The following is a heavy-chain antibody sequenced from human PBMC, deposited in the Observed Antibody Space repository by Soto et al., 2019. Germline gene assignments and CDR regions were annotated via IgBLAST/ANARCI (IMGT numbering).Heavy chain of an antibody. CDR1: GYTFTGYY. V-gene: IGHV1-2*02. CDR2: INPNSGGT. J-gene: IGHJ4*02. CDR3: ARDGPIVATRPLDC. Sequence: QVQLVQSGAEVKKPGASVKFSCKSAGYTFTGYYMHWVRQAPGQGLEWMGWINPNSGGTNYAQKCQGRVTRTRDTSISTAYMELSRLRSDDTAVYYCARDGPIVATRPLDCWGQGTLVTGPS. D-gene: IGHD5-12*01.